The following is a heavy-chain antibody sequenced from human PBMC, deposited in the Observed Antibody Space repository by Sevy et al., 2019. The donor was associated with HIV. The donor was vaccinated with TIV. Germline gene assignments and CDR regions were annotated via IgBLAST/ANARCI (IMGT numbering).Heavy chain of an antibody. CDR2: IYPGDSDT. CDR3: ARSYYYDSFNWFDP. D-gene: IGHD3-22*01. CDR1: GYSFTSYW. V-gene: IGHV5-51*01. Sequence: GESLKISCKGSGYSFTSYWIGWVRQMPGKGLEWMGIIYPGDSDTRDSPSFQGQVTISADKSISTAYLQWSSLKASDTAMYYCARSYYYDSFNWFDPWSQGTLVTVSS. J-gene: IGHJ5*02.